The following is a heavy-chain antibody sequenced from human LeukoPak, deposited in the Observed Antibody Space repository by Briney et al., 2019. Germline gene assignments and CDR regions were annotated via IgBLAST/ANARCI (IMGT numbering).Heavy chain of an antibody. CDR1: GFTFSSYA. CDR3: AKGQVCDY. V-gene: IGHV3-30*04. CDR2: ISYDGSNK. J-gene: IGHJ4*02. Sequence: GGSLRLSCAASGFTFSSYAMHWVRRAPGKGLEWVAVISYDGSNKYYADSVKGRFTISRDNSKNTLYLQMNSLRAEDTAVYYCAKGQVCDYWGQGTLVTVSS. D-gene: IGHD2-8*01.